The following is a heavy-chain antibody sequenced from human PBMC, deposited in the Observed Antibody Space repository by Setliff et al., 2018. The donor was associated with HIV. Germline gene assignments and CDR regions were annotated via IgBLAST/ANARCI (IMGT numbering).Heavy chain of an antibody. J-gene: IGHJ6*02. CDR2: ISSTSTYT. CDR1: GFTFSCYN. CDR3: ARILSSRGIIEAYYYAMDV. V-gene: IGHV3-21*06. Sequence: LRLSCAASGFTFSCYNMNWVRQAPGKGLEWVSSISSTSTYTYYADSLKGRFTTSRDNAKNSLYLQMNSLRAEDTAVYYCARILSSRGIIEAYYYAMDVWGQGTTVTVSS. D-gene: IGHD3-10*01.